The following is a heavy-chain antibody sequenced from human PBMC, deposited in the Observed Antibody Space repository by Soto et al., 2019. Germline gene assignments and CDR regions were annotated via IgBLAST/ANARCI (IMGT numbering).Heavy chain of an antibody. V-gene: IGHV3-15*07. CDR1: SVSNAW. D-gene: IGHD6-13*01. J-gene: IGHJ5*02. CDR2: IKSKTDGGTT. CDR3: TTTSVLGSSWYNWFDP. Sequence: SVSNAWMNWVRQAPGKGLEWVGRIKSKTDGGTTDYAAPVKGIFTISRDDSKNTLYLQMNSLKTEDTTVYYCTTTSVLGSSWYNWFDPWGQGTLVTVSS.